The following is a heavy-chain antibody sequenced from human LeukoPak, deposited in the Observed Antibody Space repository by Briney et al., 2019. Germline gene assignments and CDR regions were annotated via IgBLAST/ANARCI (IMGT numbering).Heavy chain of an antibody. CDR2: ISSSSSTT. V-gene: IGHV3-48*01. Sequence: PGGSLRLSCAASGFTFSSYSMNWVRQAPGKGLEWVSYISSSSSTTYYADSVKGRFTISRDNSKNTLYLQMNSLRAEDTAVYYCARADGGIDYWGQGTLVTVSS. D-gene: IGHD3-16*01. CDR1: GFTFSSYS. CDR3: ARADGGIDY. J-gene: IGHJ4*02.